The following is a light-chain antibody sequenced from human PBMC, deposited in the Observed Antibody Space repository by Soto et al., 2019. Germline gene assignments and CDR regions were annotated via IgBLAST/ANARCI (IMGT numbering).Light chain of an antibody. CDR2: EVT. J-gene: IGLJ2*01. Sequence: QSALTQPASVSGSPGQSITISCSGTSSDVGAHAFVSWYQHHPDKAPKVIIFEVTQRPSGVSDRSSGSKTGNTASLTISGLQAEDEADYYCNSYARRKTVIFGGGTKLTVL. CDR1: SSDVGAHAF. CDR3: NSYARRKTVI. V-gene: IGLV2-14*01.